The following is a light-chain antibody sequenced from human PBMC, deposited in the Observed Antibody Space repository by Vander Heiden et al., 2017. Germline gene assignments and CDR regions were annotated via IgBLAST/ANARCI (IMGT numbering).Light chain of an antibody. V-gene: IGKV3-15*01. J-gene: IGKJ2*01. CDR2: GAS. Sequence: VSPGDRATLSCRASQSVSSNLAWYQQKPGQAPRLLIYGASTRATGIPARFSGSGSGTEFTLTISSLQSEDFAVYYCQQYNNWPPNTFGQGTKLEIK. CDR1: QSVSSN. CDR3: QQYNNWPPNT.